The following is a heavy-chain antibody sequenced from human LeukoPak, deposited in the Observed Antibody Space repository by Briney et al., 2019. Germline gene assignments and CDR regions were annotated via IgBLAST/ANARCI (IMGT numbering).Heavy chain of an antibody. J-gene: IGHJ6*03. D-gene: IGHD5-12*01. CDR2: ISGSGGST. V-gene: IGHV3-23*01. Sequence: PGGSLRLSCAASGFTFSSYAMSWVRQAPGKGLEWVSAISGSGGSTYYADSVKGRFTISRDNSKNTLYLQMNSLRAEDTAVYYCASNIGAFYYMDVWGKGTTVTVSS. CDR3: ASNIGAFYYMDV. CDR1: GFTFSSYA.